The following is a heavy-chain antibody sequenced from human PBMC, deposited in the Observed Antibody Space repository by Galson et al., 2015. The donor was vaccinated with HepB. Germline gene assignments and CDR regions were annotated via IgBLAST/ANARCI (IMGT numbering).Heavy chain of an antibody. V-gene: IGHV3-23*01. D-gene: IGHD1-26*01. J-gene: IGHJ6*02. CDR2: ISGTGGST. CDR3: AKDSPIGYYYFRYGLDV. Sequence: SLRLSCAASGFTFSNFAMTWVRQAPGKGLEWVSVISGTGGSTYCADSVKGRFTISRDNSKTTVFPQMNSLRAEDTAVYYCAKDSPIGYYYFRYGLDVWGQGTTVTVSS. CDR1: GFTFSNFA.